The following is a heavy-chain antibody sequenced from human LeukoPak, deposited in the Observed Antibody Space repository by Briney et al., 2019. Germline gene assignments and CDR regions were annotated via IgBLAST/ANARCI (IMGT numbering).Heavy chain of an antibody. J-gene: IGHJ4*02. CDR2: IYYSGST. D-gene: IGHD5-18*01. CDR1: GGSISSSSYY. Sequence: NPSETLSLTCTVSGGSISSSSYYWGWIRQPPGKGLEWIGSIYYSGSTYYNPSLKSRVTISVDTSKNQFSLKLSSVTAADTAVYYCARGGLDIQQWLRIFHFDYWGQGILVTVSS. V-gene: IGHV4-39*07. CDR3: ARGGLDIQQWLRIFHFDY.